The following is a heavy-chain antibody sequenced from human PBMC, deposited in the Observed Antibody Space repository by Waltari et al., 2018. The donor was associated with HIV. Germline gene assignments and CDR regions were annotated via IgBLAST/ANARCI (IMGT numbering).Heavy chain of an antibody. D-gene: IGHD3-10*01. J-gene: IGHJ3*01. V-gene: IGHV3-23*01. CDR3: VKDSGRAADVFDL. Sequence: PLLESGGGLVESGASTRLSSAASGFVFSDFAMDWVRQAPGKGLEWVSAIRVGGETFYADSVKGRFTISRDNSKNTLYLQMNSLRADDAAVYYCVKDSGRAADVFDLWGQGTMVTVSS. CDR1: GFVFSDFA. CDR2: IRVGGET.